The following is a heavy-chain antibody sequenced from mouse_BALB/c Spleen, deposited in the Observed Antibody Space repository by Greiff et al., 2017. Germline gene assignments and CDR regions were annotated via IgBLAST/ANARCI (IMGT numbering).Heavy chain of an antibody. V-gene: IGHV5-6-5*01. J-gene: IGHJ4*01. CDR2: ISSGGST. D-gene: IGHD1-2*01. Sequence: EVHLVESGGGLVKPGGSLKLSCAASGFTFSSYAMSWVRQTPEKRLEWVASISSGGSTYYPDSVKGRFTISRDNARNILYLQMSSLRSEDTAMYYCARGDYYGYGDYAMDYWGQGTSVTVSS. CDR3: ARGDYYGYGDYAMDY. CDR1: GFTFSSYA.